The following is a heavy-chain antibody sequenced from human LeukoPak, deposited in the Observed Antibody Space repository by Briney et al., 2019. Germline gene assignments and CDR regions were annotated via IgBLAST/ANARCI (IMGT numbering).Heavy chain of an antibody. CDR3: AKAGGFGELLSPIVY. J-gene: IGHJ4*02. Sequence: PGGSLRLSCAASRFTFSNYGMHRVRQAPGKGVEWVAVISYDGSKKYYADSVKGRFTISRDNSKNTLYLQMNSLRAEDTAVYYCAKAGGFGELLSPIVYWGQGTLVTVSS. V-gene: IGHV3-30*18. D-gene: IGHD3-10*01. CDR2: ISYDGSKK. CDR1: RFTFSNYG.